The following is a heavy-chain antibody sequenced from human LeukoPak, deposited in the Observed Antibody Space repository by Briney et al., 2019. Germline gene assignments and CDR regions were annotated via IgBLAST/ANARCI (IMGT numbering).Heavy chain of an antibody. CDR3: ARVEGGAIVVVPAAYYYMDV. CDR2: ISSSSGYI. CDR1: GFTFSSYS. J-gene: IGHJ6*03. V-gene: IGHV3-21*01. Sequence: GGSLRLSCAASGFTFSSYSMNWVRQAPGKGLEWVSSISSSSGYIYYADSVKGRFTISRDNAKNSLYLQMNSLRAEDTAVYYCARVEGGAIVVVPAAYYYMDVWGKGTTVTVSS. D-gene: IGHD2-2*01.